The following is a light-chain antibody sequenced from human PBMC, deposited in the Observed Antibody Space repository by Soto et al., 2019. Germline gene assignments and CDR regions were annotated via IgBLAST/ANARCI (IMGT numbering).Light chain of an antibody. CDR2: DVS. J-gene: IGLJ1*01. CDR1: SSDVGGYDY. CDR3: SAYAGSIYV. Sequence: QSVLTQPASVSGSPGQSITISCTGTSSDVGGYDYVSWYQQHPGNAPKLIIYDVSSRPSGVPDRFSGSKSGNTASLTVSGLQAEDEADYFCSAYAGSIYVFGSGTKVTVL. V-gene: IGLV2-8*01.